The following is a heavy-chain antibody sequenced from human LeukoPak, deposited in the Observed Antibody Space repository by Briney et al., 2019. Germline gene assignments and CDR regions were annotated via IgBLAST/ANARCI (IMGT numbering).Heavy chain of an antibody. CDR2: ISWDSGSI. CDR1: GFIFEDYA. Sequence: GGSLRLSCEASGFIFEDYAMHWVRQAPGKGLEWVSCISWDSGSIGYADSVRGRFIISRDNANNSLYLHMNSLKPADTALYYCAQDMSFDYGGAPDSWGQGTLVTVSS. D-gene: IGHD4/OR15-4a*01. J-gene: IGHJ4*02. V-gene: IGHV3-9*01. CDR3: AQDMSFDYGGAPDS.